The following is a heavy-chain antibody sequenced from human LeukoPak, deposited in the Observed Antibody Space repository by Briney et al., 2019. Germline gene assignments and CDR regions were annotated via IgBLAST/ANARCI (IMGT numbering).Heavy chain of an antibody. J-gene: IGHJ4*02. CDR3: AKVGIVVGGDYYDS. D-gene: IGHD3-22*01. Sequence: ESLSLSCAISGCTFNINAMSWVRQVPRKGLGWVSVISDNGGSKYYADSVKGRFTISRDNSKNTLYLQMNSLRAEDTAVYYCAKVGIVVGGDYYDSWGQGTLVTVSS. V-gene: IGHV3-23*01. CDR2: ISDNGGSK. CDR1: GCTFNINA.